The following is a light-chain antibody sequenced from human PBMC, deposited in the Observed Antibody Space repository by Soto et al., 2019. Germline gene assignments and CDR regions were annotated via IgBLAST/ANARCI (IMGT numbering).Light chain of an antibody. J-gene: IGKJ1*01. CDR2: KAS. CDR1: QTITTW. V-gene: IGKV1-5*03. CDR3: QHYNTYPWT. Sequence: DIRVTQSPPTLSASVGDRVTITCRASQTITTWMAWYQQKPGKAPNLLIHKASHLESGVPSRFSGSGSGTEFTLTISSLQPGDFATYYCQHYNTYPWTFGQGTKVDIK.